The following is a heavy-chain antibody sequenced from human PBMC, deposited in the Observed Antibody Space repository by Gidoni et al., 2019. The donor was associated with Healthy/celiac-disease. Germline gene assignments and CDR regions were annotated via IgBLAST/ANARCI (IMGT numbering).Heavy chain of an antibody. CDR3: ARSPGFKWELHYFDY. CDR1: GGTFSSYA. Sequence: QVQLVQHGAEVKKTGSSVKVSCKASGGTFSSYAISWVRQAPGQGLEWRGVIIPIFGTANYAQKFQGRVTITADESTSTAYMELSSLRSEDTAVYYCARSPGFKWELHYFDYWGQGTLVTVSA. D-gene: IGHD1-26*01. V-gene: IGHV1-69*01. CDR2: IIPIFGTA. J-gene: IGHJ4*02.